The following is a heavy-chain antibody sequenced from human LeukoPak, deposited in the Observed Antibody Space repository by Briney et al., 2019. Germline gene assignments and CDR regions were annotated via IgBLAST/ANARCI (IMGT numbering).Heavy chain of an antibody. CDR2: IINDGSST. D-gene: IGHD5-24*01. CDR3: ARVADGDKYGGRDY. Sequence: GGSPRLSRAASGFNFKNYWMHWVRQAPGKGLEWVSRIINDGSSTAYADSVKGRFTISRDNAKDTLYLQMNSLRVEDTAVYYCARVADGDKYGGRDYWGQGALVIVSS. J-gene: IGHJ4*02. CDR1: GFNFKNYW. V-gene: IGHV3-74*01.